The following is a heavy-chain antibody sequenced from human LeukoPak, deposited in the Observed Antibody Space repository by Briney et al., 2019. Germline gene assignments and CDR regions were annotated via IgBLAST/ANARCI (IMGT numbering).Heavy chain of an antibody. Sequence: PGGPLRLSCAASGFTFSSYGMHWVRQAPGKGLEWVAFIRYDGSNKYYADSVKGRFTISRDNSKNTLYLQMNSLRAEDTAVYYCAKESLPYCSSTSCYTMDVWGKGTTVTVSS. J-gene: IGHJ6*04. V-gene: IGHV3-30*02. D-gene: IGHD2-2*02. CDR1: GFTFSSYG. CDR3: AKESLPYCSSTSCYTMDV. CDR2: IRYDGSNK.